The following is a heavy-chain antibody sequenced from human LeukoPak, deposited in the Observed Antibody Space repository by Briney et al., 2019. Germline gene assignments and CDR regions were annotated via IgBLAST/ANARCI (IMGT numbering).Heavy chain of an antibody. D-gene: IGHD4/OR15-4a*01. CDR1: GATFGSHS. J-gene: IGHJ4*02. CDR3: ARDLLSVDNYDALDI. Sequence: ASVKVSCKASGATFGSHSISWVRQAPGQGLEWMGGIVPMFGTDVYAQRFQGRVTVTADESTTTAYMELISLTSEDTAMYYCARDLLSVDNYDALDIWGQGTLVTVSS. V-gene: IGHV1-69*13. CDR2: IVPMFGTD.